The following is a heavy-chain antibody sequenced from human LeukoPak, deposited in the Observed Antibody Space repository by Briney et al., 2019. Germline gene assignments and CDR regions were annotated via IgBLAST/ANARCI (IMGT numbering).Heavy chain of an antibody. CDR3: ASNGRFSGKRYIDL. D-gene: IGHD2-8*01. CDR1: GGSFSGYY. V-gene: IGHV4-34*01. Sequence: PSETLSLTCAVYGGSFSGYYWSWIRQPPGKGLEWIGEINHSGSTNYNPSLKSRVTISVDTSKNQFSLKLSSVTAADTAVYYCASNGRFSGKRYIDLWGRGTLVTVSS. CDR2: INHSGST. J-gene: IGHJ2*01.